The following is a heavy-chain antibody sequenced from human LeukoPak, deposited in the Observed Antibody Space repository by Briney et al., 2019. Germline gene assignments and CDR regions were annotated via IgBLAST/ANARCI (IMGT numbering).Heavy chain of an antibody. CDR3: ARDPHADCSSTSCYNDY. CDR2: ISYSGAET. CDR1: GFTFSNYA. D-gene: IGHD2-2*02. J-gene: IGHJ4*02. Sequence: GGSLRLSCAASGFTFSNYAMSWVRQAPGEGLEWVSVISYSGAETYYADSVKGRFTISRDNSKNTLYLQMNSLRAEDTAVYYCARDPHADCSSTSCYNDYWGQGTLVTVSS. V-gene: IGHV3-23*01.